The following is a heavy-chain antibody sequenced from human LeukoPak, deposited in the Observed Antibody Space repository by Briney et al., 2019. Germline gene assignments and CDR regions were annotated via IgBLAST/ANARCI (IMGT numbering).Heavy chain of an antibody. J-gene: IGHJ4*02. CDR2: IYTSGST. Sequence: SQTLSLTCTVSGGSISSYYWSWIRQPAGKGLEWIGRIYTSGSTNYNPSLKSRVTMSVDTSKNQFSLKLSSVTAADTAVYYCARDRRGRDGYNYYYDYWGQGTLVTVSS. CDR1: GGSISSYY. D-gene: IGHD5-24*01. CDR3: ARDRRGRDGYNYYYDY. V-gene: IGHV4-4*07.